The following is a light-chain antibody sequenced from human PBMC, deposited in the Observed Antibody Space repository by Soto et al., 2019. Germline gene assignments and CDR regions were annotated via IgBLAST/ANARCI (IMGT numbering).Light chain of an antibody. V-gene: IGLV2-14*01. CDR1: ISDVGGYNY. CDR3: RSYTSSRAYV. CDR2: EVS. Sequence: QSLLALPAYVSGSPGQSITISCTGTISDVGGYNYVSWYQQQSGKAPKLMIHEVSNRPSGVSNRFSGSKSGNTASLTISGLQAEDEADYYCRSYTSSRAYVFGIGTKVTVL. J-gene: IGLJ1*01.